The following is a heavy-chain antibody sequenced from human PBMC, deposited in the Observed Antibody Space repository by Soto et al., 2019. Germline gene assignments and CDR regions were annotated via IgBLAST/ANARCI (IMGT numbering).Heavy chain of an antibody. Sequence: GASVKVSCKAIGYSFTSHYMHWVRQAPGQGLEWMGWISAYNGNTNYAQKLQGRVTMTTDTSTSTAYMELRSLRSDDTAVYYCARGYGLRYFDGFDPWGQGTLVTVSS. D-gene: IGHD3-9*01. J-gene: IGHJ5*02. CDR2: ISAYNGNT. V-gene: IGHV1-18*04. CDR3: ARGYGLRYFDGFDP. CDR1: GYSFTSHY.